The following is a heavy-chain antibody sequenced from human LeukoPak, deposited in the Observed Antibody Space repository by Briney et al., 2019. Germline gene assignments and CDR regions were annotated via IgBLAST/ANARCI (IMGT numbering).Heavy chain of an antibody. Sequence: SETLPLTCTVSGGSISSGSYYWGWIRRPPGKGLEWIGSFYYSGSTYYNPSLKSRVTISVDTSKNQFSLKLSSVTAADTAVYYCARVDVWGSSTTDYFDYWGQGTLVTVSS. V-gene: IGHV4-39*07. CDR1: GGSISSGSYY. CDR3: ARVDVWGSSTTDYFDY. J-gene: IGHJ4*02. D-gene: IGHD3-16*01. CDR2: FYYSGST.